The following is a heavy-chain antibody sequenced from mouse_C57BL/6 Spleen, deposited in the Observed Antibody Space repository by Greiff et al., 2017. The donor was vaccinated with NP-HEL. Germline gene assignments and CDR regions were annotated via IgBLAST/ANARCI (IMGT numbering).Heavy chain of an antibody. J-gene: IGHJ2*01. D-gene: IGHD4-1*01. CDR1: GYTFTSYW. CDR3: ARYETGMDY. Sequence: QVQLKQSGAELVRPGSSVKLSCKASGYTFTSYWMDWVKQRPGQGLEWIGNIYPSDSETHYNQKFKDKATLTVDKSSSTAYMQLSSLTSEDAAVYYCARYETGMDYWGQGTTLTVSS. CDR2: IYPSDSET. V-gene: IGHV1-61*01.